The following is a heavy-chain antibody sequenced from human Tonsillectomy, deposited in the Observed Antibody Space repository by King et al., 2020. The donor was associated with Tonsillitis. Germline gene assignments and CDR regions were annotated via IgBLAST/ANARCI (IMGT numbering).Heavy chain of an antibody. J-gene: IGHJ4*02. D-gene: IGHD6-19*01. CDR3: ARERLYSSEWGIDN. CDR2: ISYDGSNK. Sequence: VQLVESGGGVVQPGRSLRLSCAASGFTFRNYGMHWVRKAPGKGLEWVAVISYDGSNKNYADSVKGRFTISRDNSENVLYLQMNSLRAEETAIYYCARERLYSSEWGIDNWGQGTLVTVSS. V-gene: IGHV3-33*05. CDR1: GFTFRNYG.